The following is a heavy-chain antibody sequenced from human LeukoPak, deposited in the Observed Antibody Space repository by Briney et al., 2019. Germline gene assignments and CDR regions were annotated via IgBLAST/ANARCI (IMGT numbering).Heavy chain of an antibody. CDR2: IIPILGIA. CDR3: ARAPAAAGTQTSGRFGP. CDR1: GGTFSSYA. J-gene: IGHJ5*02. V-gene: IGHV1-69*04. Sequence: ASVKVSCKASGGTFSSYAISWVRQAPGQGLEWMGRIIPILGIANYAQKFQGRVTITADKSTSTAYMELSSLRSEDTAVYYCARAPAAAGTQTSGRFGPWGQGTLVTVSS. D-gene: IGHD6-13*01.